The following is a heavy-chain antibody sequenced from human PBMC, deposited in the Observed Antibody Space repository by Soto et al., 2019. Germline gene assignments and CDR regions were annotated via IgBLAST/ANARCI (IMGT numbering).Heavy chain of an antibody. D-gene: IGHD3-10*01. CDR1: DDCISSYY. CDR3: ATRTHGSGSSCIDY. J-gene: IGHJ4*02. Sequence: HSESTELTCTVSDDCISSYYWTWIRQSPGKGLEWIGYIYYSGSTNYNPSLKSRVTISVDTSKNHFSLKLSSVTAADTAVYYCATRTHGSGSSCIDYCGQRILVNVPS. V-gene: IGHV4-59*08. CDR2: IYYSGST.